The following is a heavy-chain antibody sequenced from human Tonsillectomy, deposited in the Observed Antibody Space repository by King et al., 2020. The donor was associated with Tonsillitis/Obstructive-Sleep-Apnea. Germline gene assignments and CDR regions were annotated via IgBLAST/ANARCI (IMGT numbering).Heavy chain of an antibody. Sequence: QLVQSGGGLVQPGGSLRLSCAASGFTVSSNYMSWVRQAPGKGLEWVSVIYSGGSTYYADSVKGRFTISRDNSKNTLYLQMNSLRAEDTAVYYCARDKGDGDFDAFDIWGQGTMVTVSS. J-gene: IGHJ3*02. CDR2: IYSGGST. D-gene: IGHD4-17*01. V-gene: IGHV3-66*01. CDR1: GFTVSSNY. CDR3: ARDKGDGDFDAFDI.